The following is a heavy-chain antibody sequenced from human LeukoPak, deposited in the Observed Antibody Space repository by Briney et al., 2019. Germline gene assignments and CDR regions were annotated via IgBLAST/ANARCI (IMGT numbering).Heavy chain of an antibody. CDR3: AREQSGSYANY. J-gene: IGHJ4*02. Sequence: SETLSLTCTVSGGSISSEGYYWAWICQPPGKGLEWIGSIYYSGSTCYDPSLKSRVTISVDTSKNQFSLKLTSVTAADTAVYFCAREQSGSYANYWGQGTLVTVSS. D-gene: IGHD3-16*01. V-gene: IGHV4-39*07. CDR2: IYYSGST. CDR1: GGSISSEGYY.